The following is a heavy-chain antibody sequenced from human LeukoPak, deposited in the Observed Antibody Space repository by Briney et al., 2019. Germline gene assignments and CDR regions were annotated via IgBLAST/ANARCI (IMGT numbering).Heavy chain of an antibody. J-gene: IGHJ1*01. V-gene: IGHV1-46*01. CDR3: ARDTAMNYFQH. CDR2: INPTGGST. CDR1: GYTFTSYY. D-gene: IGHD5-18*01. Sequence: ASVKVPCKASGYTFTSYYMHWVRQAPGQGLEWMGLINPTGGSTGYAQKFQGRVTMTRDMSTSTDYMELSSLRSEDTAVYYCARDTAMNYFQHWGQGTLVTVSS.